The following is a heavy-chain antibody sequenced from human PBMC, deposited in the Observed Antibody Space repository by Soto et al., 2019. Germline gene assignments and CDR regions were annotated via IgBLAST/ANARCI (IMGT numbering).Heavy chain of an antibody. D-gene: IGHD3-10*01. CDR3: ARDGSSRPTEY. CDR2: IYSGDSGST. J-gene: IGHJ4*02. Sequence: GGSLRLSCAASGFTVSSNYMSWVRQAPGKGLEWVSVIYSGDSGSTYYADSVKGRFTISRDISKNTVYFQMNSLSVEDTAVYYCARDGSSRPTEYWGQGTRVTVSS. CDR1: GFTVSSNY. V-gene: IGHV3-66*01.